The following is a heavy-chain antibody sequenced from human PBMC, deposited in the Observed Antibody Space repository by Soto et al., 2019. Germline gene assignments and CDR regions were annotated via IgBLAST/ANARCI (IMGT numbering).Heavy chain of an antibody. D-gene: IGHD6-13*01. CDR3: ARRQGNEQQLVLRYYYYGMDV. CDR1: GYSFTSYW. CDR2: IYPGDSDT. J-gene: IGHJ6*02. V-gene: IGHV5-51*01. Sequence: GESLKISCKGSGYSFTSYWIGWVRQMPGKGLGWMGIIYPGDSDTRYSPSFQGQVTISADKSISTAYLQWSSLKASDTAMYYCARRQGNEQQLVLRYYYYGMDVWGQGTTVTVSS.